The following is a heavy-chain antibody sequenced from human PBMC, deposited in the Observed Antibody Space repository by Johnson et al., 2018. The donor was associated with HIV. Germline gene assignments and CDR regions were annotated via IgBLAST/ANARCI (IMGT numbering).Heavy chain of an antibody. J-gene: IGHJ3*02. V-gene: IGHV3-30*04. D-gene: IGHD3-22*01. CDR2: ISYDGSNR. CDR3: ARDWGVITPYDAFDI. Sequence: QLVESGGGVVQPGRSLRLSCAASGFPFSSYAMHWVRQAPGKGLEWVAVISYDGSNRYYTESVKGRFTISRDNTKNTLYLQMNSLRAEDSAVYYCARDWGVITPYDAFDIWGLGTMLTVSS. CDR1: GFPFSSYA.